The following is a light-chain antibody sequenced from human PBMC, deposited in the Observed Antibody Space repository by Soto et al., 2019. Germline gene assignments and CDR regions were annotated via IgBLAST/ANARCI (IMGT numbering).Light chain of an antibody. CDR1: QSVSSSY. CDR3: QQYGNSPRT. V-gene: IGKV3-20*01. Sequence: EIVLTQSPGTLSLSPGKRATLSCRASQSVSSSYLAWYQQKPGQSPRLLIYGASSRATGIPDRFSGSGSGTDFTLTISRLEPEDFAVYYCQQYGNSPRTFGPGTKVDIK. J-gene: IGKJ3*01. CDR2: GAS.